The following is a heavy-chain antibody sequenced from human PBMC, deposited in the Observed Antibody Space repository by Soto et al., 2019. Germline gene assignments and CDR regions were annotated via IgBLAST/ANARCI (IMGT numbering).Heavy chain of an antibody. V-gene: IGHV3-48*01. D-gene: IGHD2-2*01. J-gene: IGHJ6*03. CDR2: IDSSVTTI. Sequence: EVQLVESGGDLVQQGGSLTLSCAASGFTFSTYSMTWVRQAPGKGLEWVAYIDSSVTTIYYADSVKGRFTISRDNAKNSLYLQMNSLRAEDTAVYYCARDAPYTTSWFPSYCMDVWGKGTTVTVSS. CDR1: GFTFSTYS. CDR3: ARDAPYTTSWFPSYCMDV.